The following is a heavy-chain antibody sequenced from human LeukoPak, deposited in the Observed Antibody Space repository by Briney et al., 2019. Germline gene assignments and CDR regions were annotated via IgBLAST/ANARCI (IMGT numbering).Heavy chain of an antibody. V-gene: IGHV3-43D*04. CDR2: ISWDGGST. D-gene: IGHD2-2*01. CDR3: AKDMRGVYCSSTSCSLLDY. CDR1: GFTFDDYA. Sequence: GGSPRLSCAASGFTFDDYAMHWVRQAPGKGLEWVSLISWDGGSTYYADSVKGRFTISRDNSKNSLYLQMNSLRAEDTALYYCAKDMRGVYCSSTSCSLLDYWGQGTLVTVS. J-gene: IGHJ4*02.